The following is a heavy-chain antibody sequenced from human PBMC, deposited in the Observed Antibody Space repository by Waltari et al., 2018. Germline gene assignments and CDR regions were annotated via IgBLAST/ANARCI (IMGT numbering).Heavy chain of an antibody. V-gene: IGHV1-69*05. CDR2: IIPSFGTA. Sequence: QVQLVQSGAEVKKPGSSVKVSCKASGGTFSSYAISWVRQAPGQGLEWMGGIIPSFGTANDAQKFQGRVTITTDESTSTAYMELSSLRSEDTAVYYCARRVGYGDHLDYWGQGTLVTVSS. CDR3: ARRVGYGDHLDY. J-gene: IGHJ4*02. CDR1: GGTFSSYA. D-gene: IGHD4-17*01.